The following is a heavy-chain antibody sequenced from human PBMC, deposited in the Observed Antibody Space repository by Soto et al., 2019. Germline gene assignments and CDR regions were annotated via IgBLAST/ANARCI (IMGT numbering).Heavy chain of an antibody. V-gene: IGHV1-46*03. CDR2: INPSGGST. CDR3: ASDYCSGGSCYPNWFDP. Sequence: GASVKVSCKASGYTFTSYYMHWVRQAPGQGLEWMGIINPSGGSTSYAQKFQGRVTMTRDTSTSTVYMELSSLRSEDTAVYYCASDYCSGGSCYPNWFDPWGQGTLVTVS. CDR1: GYTFTSYY. D-gene: IGHD2-15*01. J-gene: IGHJ5*02.